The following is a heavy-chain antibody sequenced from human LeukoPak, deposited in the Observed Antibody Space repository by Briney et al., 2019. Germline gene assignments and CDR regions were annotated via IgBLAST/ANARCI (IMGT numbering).Heavy chain of an antibody. D-gene: IGHD3-3*01. J-gene: IGHJ4*02. CDR2: IRGDSTET. V-gene: IGHV3-21*01. CDR1: GFTFSSYS. Sequence: GGSLRLSCAGSGFTFSSYSMIWVRQAPGKGLEGVSSIRGDSTETRHAASVMGRFTISRDNAKKSLYLQMNSLRAEDTAVYYCARGHFGVVLDYWGQGTLVTVSS. CDR3: ARGHFGVVLDY.